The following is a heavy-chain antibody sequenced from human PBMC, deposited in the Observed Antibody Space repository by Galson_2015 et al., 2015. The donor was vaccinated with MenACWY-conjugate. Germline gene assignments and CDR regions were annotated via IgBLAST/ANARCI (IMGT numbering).Heavy chain of an antibody. J-gene: IGHJ6*03. CDR1: GYSSTSYW. CDR3: ARHVNPEVAATRNYNYYFYVDV. Sequence: QSGAEVKKPGESLKISCKASGYSSTSYWIGWVRQMPGKGLEWMGIIYPGDSDTRYSPSFQGQVTISADKSISTAYLQWSSLRASDTAMYYCARHVNPEVAATRNYNYYFYVDVWGKGTTVTVSS. D-gene: IGHD2-15*01. CDR2: IYPGDSDT. V-gene: IGHV5-51*01.